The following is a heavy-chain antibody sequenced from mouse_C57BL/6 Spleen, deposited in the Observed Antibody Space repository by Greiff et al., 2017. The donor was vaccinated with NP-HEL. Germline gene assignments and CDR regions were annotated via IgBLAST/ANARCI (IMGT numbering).Heavy chain of an antibody. V-gene: IGHV5-17*01. CDR3: ARGGSNYAMDY. CDR1: GFTFSDYG. J-gene: IGHJ4*01. D-gene: IGHD5-1*01. CDR2: ISSGSSTI. Sequence: EVKLVESGGGLVKPGGSLKLSCAASGFTFSDYGMHWFRQAPEKGLEWVAYISSGSSTIYYADPVKGRFTISRDNAKNTLFLQMTSLRSEDTAMYYCARGGSNYAMDYWGQGTSVTVSS.